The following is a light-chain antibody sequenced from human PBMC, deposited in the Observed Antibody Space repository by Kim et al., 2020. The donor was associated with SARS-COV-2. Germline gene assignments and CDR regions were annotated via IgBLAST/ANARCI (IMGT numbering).Light chain of an antibody. CDR3: QQNHNLPIT. J-gene: IGKJ4*01. CDR1: QDISDY. V-gene: IGKV1-33*01. CDR2: DAS. Sequence: IQMTQSPSSLSASVGDRVTITCQASQDISDYLNWYQQKPGKAPKLLMYDASNLETGVPPRFSGSGSGTDFTFTISSLQPEDSATYFCQQNHNLPITFGGGTKVEIK.